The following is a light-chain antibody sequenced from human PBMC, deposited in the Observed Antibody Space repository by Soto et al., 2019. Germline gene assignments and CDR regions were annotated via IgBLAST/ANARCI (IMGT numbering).Light chain of an antibody. Sequence: EIVLTQSPATLSLSPGERATLSCRASQTFSSHLAWYQQKPGQAPRLLIYDASKRATGIPARFSGRGSGTDFTRTISSLEPEDIAVYYCQQRYSWRPVITFGQGTRLEIK. CDR2: DAS. J-gene: IGKJ5*01. V-gene: IGKV3-11*01. CDR3: QQRYSWRPVIT. CDR1: QTFSSH.